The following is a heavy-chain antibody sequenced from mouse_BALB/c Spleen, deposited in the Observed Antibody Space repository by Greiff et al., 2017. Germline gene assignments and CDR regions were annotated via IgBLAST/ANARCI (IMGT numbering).Heavy chain of an antibody. CDR1: GYSITSDYA. CDR2: ISYSGST. D-gene: IGHD2-14*01. V-gene: IGHV3-2*02. J-gene: IGHJ1*01. Sequence: VQLKESGPGLVKPSQSLSLTCTVTGYSITSDYAWNWIRQFPGNKLEWMGYISYSGSTSYNPSLKSRISITRDTSKNQFFLQLNSVTTEDTATYYCARWYGWYFDVWGAGTTVTVSS. CDR3: ARWYGWYFDV.